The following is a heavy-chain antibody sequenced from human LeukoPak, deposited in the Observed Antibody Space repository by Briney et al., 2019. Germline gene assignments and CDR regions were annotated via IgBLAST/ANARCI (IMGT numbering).Heavy chain of an antibody. CDR1: GFTVSSNY. CDR3: ARVAAADILYYFDY. V-gene: IGHV3-53*01. J-gene: IGHJ4*02. CDR2: IYSGGST. D-gene: IGHD6-13*01. Sequence: GGSLRLSCAASGFTVSSNYMSWVRQAPGKGLEWVSVIYSGGSTYYADSVKGRFTISRDNAKNSLYLQMNSLRAEDTAVYYCARVAAADILYYFDYWGQGTLVTVSS.